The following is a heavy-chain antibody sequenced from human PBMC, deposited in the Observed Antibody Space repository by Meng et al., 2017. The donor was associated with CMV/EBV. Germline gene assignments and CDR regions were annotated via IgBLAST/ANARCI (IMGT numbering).Heavy chain of an antibody. D-gene: IGHD3-10*01. CDR2: IYYSGST. V-gene: IGHV4-61*01. J-gene: IGHJ4*02. Sequence: SETLSLTCTVSGGSVSSGSYYWSWIRQPPGKGLEWIGYIYYSGSTNYNPSLKSRVTISVDTSKNQFSLKLSSVTAADTAVYYCASGKYYYGSGSYYNPYYWGQGTLVTVFS. CDR3: ASGKYYYGSGSYYNPYY. CDR1: GGSVSSGSYY.